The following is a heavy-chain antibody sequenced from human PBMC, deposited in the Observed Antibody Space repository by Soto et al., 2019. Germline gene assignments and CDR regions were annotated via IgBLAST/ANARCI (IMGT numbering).Heavy chain of an antibody. D-gene: IGHD6-13*01. CDR3: ARASSRPSYYYYGMDV. J-gene: IGHJ6*02. Sequence: GASVKVSCKASGGTFSSYAISWVRQAPGQGLEWMGGIIPIFGTANYAQKFQGRVTITADESTSTAYMELSSLRSEDTAVYYCARASSRPSYYYYGMDVWGQGTTVTVSS. CDR1: GGTFSSYA. V-gene: IGHV1-69*13. CDR2: IIPIFGTA.